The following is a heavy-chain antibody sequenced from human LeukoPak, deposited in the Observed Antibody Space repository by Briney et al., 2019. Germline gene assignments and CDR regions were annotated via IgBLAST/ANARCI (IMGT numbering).Heavy chain of an antibody. CDR3: ARLADYEDDWFDP. V-gene: IGHV1-18*01. Sequence: ASVKVSCKASGYTFTSHGFSWVRQAPGQGLEWMGWISPYNTNTNYAQKLQGRVTMTTDTSTSTAYMELRSLRSDDTAVYYCARLADYEDDWFDPWGQGTLVTVSS. J-gene: IGHJ5*02. CDR1: GYTFTSHG. D-gene: IGHD4-17*01. CDR2: ISPYNTNT.